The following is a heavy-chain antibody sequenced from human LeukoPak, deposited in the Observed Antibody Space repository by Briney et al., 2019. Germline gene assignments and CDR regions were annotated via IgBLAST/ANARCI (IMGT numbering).Heavy chain of an antibody. D-gene: IGHD2-2*01. Sequence: SETLSLTCAVYGGSFSGYYWSWIRQPPGKGLEWIGEINHSGSTNYNPSLKSRVTISVDTSKDQFSLKLSSVTAADTAVYYCERGNCSSTSCKGHYFDYWGQGTLVTVSS. J-gene: IGHJ4*02. V-gene: IGHV4-34*01. CDR3: ERGNCSSTSCKGHYFDY. CDR1: GGSFSGYY. CDR2: INHSGST.